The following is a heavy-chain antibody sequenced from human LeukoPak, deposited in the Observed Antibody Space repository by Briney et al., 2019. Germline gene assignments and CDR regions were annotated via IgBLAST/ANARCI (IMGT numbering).Heavy chain of an antibody. CDR1: GFTFSSYS. D-gene: IGHD3-3*01. V-gene: IGHV3-48*01. CDR3: ARAMIAGPYYDFWSGPSYDAFDI. Sequence: GGSLRLSCAASGFTFSSYSMNWVRQAPGKGLEWVSYISSSSSTIYYADSVKGRFTISRDNAKNSLYLQMNSLRAEDTAVYYCARAMIAGPYYDFWSGPSYDAFDIWGQGTMVTVSS. CDR2: ISSSSSTI. J-gene: IGHJ3*02.